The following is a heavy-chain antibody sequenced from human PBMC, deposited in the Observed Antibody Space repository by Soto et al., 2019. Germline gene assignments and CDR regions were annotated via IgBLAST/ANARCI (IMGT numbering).Heavy chain of an antibody. V-gene: IGHV3-23*01. CDR1: GFTFSIYG. CDR3: ARVQGTARSAFDV. CDR2: VSGSAGST. Sequence: EVQLLESGGGLVQPGGSLRLTCAASGFTFSIYGMTWVRQAPGKGLEWVSAVSGSAGSTYYADSVKGRFSISRDNSKNTLYLQMNSQKADDAAVYYCARVQGTARSAFDVWGHGTMVTVSS. J-gene: IGHJ3*01. D-gene: IGHD6-6*01.